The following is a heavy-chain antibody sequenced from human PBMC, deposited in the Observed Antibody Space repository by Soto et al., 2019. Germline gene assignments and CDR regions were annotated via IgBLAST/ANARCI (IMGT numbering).Heavy chain of an antibody. CDR3: ARDIEPPGLFFDY. CDR1: GYTFTSYA. CDR2: ISAYNGNT. J-gene: IGHJ4*02. Sequence: ASVKVSCKASGYTFTSYAISWMRQAPGQGLEWMGWISAYNGNTNYAQKLQGRVTMTTDTSTSTAYMELRSLRAEDTAVYYCARDIEPPGLFFDYWGQGTLVTVSS. V-gene: IGHV1-18*01. D-gene: IGHD6-13*01.